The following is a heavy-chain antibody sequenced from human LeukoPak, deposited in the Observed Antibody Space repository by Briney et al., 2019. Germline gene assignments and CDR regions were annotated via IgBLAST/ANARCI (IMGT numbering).Heavy chain of an antibody. D-gene: IGHD3-10*01. CDR1: GGSISSSSYY. CDR3: ARTGSSELWFVAAGAFDI. CDR2: IYYSGST. J-gene: IGHJ3*02. Sequence: SETLSLTCTVSGGSISSSSYYWGWIRQPPGKGLEWIGSIYYSGSTYYHPSLKSRVTISVDTSNNQFSLKLSSVTAADTAVYYCARTGSSELWFVAAGAFDIWGQGTMVTVSS. V-gene: IGHV4-39*01.